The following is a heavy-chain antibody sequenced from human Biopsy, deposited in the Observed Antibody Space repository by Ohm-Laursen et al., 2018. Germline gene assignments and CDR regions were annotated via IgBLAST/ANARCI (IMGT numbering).Heavy chain of an antibody. Sequence: GSSVKVSCKASGYTFTGQYLHWVRRVPGHGLEWMGWINPHSGTTKFAQDFQGRVTMTRDTSITTAYMELRRLRSDDTAVYYCAKGQDLRGGAEYFQHWGQGALVTVSS. CDR1: GYTFTGQY. CDR2: INPHSGTT. D-gene: IGHD2-15*01. V-gene: IGHV1-2*02. CDR3: AKGQDLRGGAEYFQH. J-gene: IGHJ1*01.